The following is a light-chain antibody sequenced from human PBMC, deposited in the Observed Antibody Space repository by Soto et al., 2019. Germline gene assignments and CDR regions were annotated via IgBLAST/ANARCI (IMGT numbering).Light chain of an antibody. CDR2: LNSDGTY. Sequence: QLVLTQSPSASAPLGASVRLTCTLSSGHSSYVIAWHQQQPEKGPRYLMKLNSDGTYSKGDGIPDRFSGSSSGAERYLPISSLQSEDEADYYCHTWATGIRVFGGGTKLTVL. J-gene: IGLJ2*01. CDR1: SGHSSYV. V-gene: IGLV4-69*01. CDR3: HTWATGIRV.